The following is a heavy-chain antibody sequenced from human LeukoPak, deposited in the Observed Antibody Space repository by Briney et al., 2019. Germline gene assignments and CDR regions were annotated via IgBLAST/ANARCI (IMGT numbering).Heavy chain of an antibody. CDR2: TYYRSKWSF. CDR1: GDSIFTNKVA. D-gene: IGHD6-6*01. Sequence: SQTLSLTCAISGDSIFTNKVAWNWIRQSPSRGLEWLGRTYYRSKWSFDYAVSVKSRITINADTSKNQFSLQLSSVTPEDTAVFYCARGKYTSFDNWGQGTLVTVSS. CDR3: ARGKYTSFDN. V-gene: IGHV6-1*01. J-gene: IGHJ4*02.